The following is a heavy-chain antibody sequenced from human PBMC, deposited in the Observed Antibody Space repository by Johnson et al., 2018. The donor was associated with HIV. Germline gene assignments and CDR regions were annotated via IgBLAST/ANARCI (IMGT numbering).Heavy chain of an antibody. Sequence: VQLVESGGGVVRPGGSLRLSCAASGFTFNDYGMSWVRQAPGKGLEWVSGINWNGGSTYYADSVKGRFTISIDTSKNMLYLQMNSLRPEDTAVYYCTRGSFTDDAFDVWGLGTMVTVSS. J-gene: IGHJ3*01. V-gene: IGHV3-20*04. D-gene: IGHD1-26*01. CDR2: INWNGGST. CDR1: GFTFNDYG. CDR3: TRGSFTDDAFDV.